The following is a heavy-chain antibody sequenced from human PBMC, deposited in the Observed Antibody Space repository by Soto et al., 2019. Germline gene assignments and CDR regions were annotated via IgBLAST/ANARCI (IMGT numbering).Heavy chain of an antibody. J-gene: IGHJ4*02. D-gene: IGHD5-18*01. CDR1: GFTFSSYW. CDR2: IKQDGSDK. V-gene: IGHV3-7*01. CDR3: AKALPPGYSYWEGGSYFAY. Sequence: PAGSLRLSCAASGFTFSSYWMNWARQAPGKGLEWVANIKQDGSDKYYVDSVKGRFTISRDNAKNSLYLQMNSLRAEDMAVYYCAKALPPGYSYWEGGSYFAYWGQGTLVTVSP.